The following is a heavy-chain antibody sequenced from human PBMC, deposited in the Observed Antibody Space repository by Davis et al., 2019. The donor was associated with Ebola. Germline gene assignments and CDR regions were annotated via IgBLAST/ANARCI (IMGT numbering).Heavy chain of an antibody. CDR1: GGSFSAYY. V-gene: IGHV4-34*01. CDR3: ARSITMVRGVIPWFDP. J-gene: IGHJ5*02. Sequence: GSLRLSCAVYGGSFSAYYWSWIRQPPGKGLEWIGEINHSGSTKYNPSLKSRVTIAVDTSKNQFSLKLNSVTAADTAMYYCARSITMVRGVIPWFDPWGQGTLVTVSS. D-gene: IGHD3-10*01. CDR2: INHSGST.